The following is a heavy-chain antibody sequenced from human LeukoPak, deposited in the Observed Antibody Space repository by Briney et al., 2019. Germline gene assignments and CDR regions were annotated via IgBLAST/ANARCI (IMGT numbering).Heavy chain of an antibody. V-gene: IGHV4-39*07. Sequence: SETLSLTCTVSGGSISSSSYYWGWIRQPPGKGLEWIGSIYYSGSTYYNPSLKSRVTISVDTSKNQFSLKLSSVTAADTAVYYCARGGGGHDAFDIWGQGTMVTVSS. CDR2: IYYSGST. CDR3: ARGGGGHDAFDI. J-gene: IGHJ3*02. CDR1: GGSISSSSYY. D-gene: IGHD3-16*01.